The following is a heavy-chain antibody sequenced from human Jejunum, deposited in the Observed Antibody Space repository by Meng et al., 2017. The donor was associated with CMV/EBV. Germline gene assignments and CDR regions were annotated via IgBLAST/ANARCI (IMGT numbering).Heavy chain of an antibody. Sequence: VHAQESGPGLVKPSTALALPCTVSGGSSGAYSWSSIRQPAGKGLEWIGRIYSNGATNYNPSLKSRVTMSVDTSKNQFSLKLSSVTAADTAVYFCARDMHREVVIQDYWGQGTLVTVSS. CDR2: IYSNGAT. J-gene: IGHJ4*02. CDR1: GGSSGAYS. V-gene: IGHV4-4*07. D-gene: IGHD3-10*01. CDR3: ARDMHREVVIQDY.